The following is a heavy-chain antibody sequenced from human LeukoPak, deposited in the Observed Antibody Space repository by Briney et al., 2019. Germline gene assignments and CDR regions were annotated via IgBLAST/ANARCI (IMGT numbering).Heavy chain of an antibody. V-gene: IGHV1-2*02. J-gene: IGHJ5*02. CDR3: ARDFSTYYYGSGSHNWFDP. Sequence: ASVKVSCKASGYTFTGSYMHWVRQAPGQGLEWMGWINPNSGGTNYAQKFQGRVTMTRDTSISTAYMELSRLRSDDTAVYYCARDFSTYYYGSGSHNWFDPWGQGTLVTVSS. CDR2: INPNSGGT. CDR1: GYTFTGSY. D-gene: IGHD3-10*01.